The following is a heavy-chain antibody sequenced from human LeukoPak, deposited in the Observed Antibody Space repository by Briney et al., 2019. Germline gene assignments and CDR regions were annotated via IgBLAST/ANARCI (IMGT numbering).Heavy chain of an antibody. J-gene: IGHJ6*03. CDR1: GFSLSTSAMC. CDR2: IDWDDDK. V-gene: IGHV2-70*11. D-gene: IGHD4-17*01. CDR3: ARGYGDFEKNYYYYYMDV. Sequence: SGPTLVNPTQTLTLTCTFSGFSLSTSAMCVSWFRQPPGKALEWLARIDWDDDKYYKTSLKTRLTISKDTSKNQVVLTMTNMDPVDTATYYCARGYGDFEKNYYYYYMDVWGKGTTVTISS.